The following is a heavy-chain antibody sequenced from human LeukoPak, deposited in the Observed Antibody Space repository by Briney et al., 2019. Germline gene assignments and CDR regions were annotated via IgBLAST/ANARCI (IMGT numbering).Heavy chain of an antibody. CDR1: GGSFSGYY. D-gene: IGHD3-22*01. J-gene: IGHJ4*02. CDR3: ARGGDSYYYDSGGRVDY. CDR2: INHSGST. V-gene: IGHV4-34*01. Sequence: SETLSLTCAVYGGSFSGYYWSWTRQPPGKGLEWIGEINHSGSTNYNPSLKSRVTISVDTSKNQFSLKLSSVTAADTAVYYCARGGDSYYYDSGGRVDYWGQGTLVTVSS.